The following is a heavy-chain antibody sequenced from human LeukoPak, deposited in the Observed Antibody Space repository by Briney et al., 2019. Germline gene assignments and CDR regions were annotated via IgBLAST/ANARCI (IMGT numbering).Heavy chain of an antibody. CDR1: GGSISSYY. CDR2: IYYSGST. Sequence: SETLSLTCTVSGGSISSYYWSWIRQPPGKGLEWIGYIYYSGSTNYNPSLKSRVTISVDTSKNQLSLKLSSVTAADTAVYYCARAYGQLRLGELSYYFDYWGQGTLVTVSS. D-gene: IGHD3-16*02. J-gene: IGHJ4*02. CDR3: ARAYGQLRLGELSYYFDY. V-gene: IGHV4-59*01.